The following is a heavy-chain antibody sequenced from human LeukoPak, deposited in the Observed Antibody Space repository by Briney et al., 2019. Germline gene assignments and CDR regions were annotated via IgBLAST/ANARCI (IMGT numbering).Heavy chain of an antibody. CDR3: TTDNTMITGTTRVSSF. CDR2: IKSNTDGGMT. J-gene: IGHJ4*02. CDR1: GFAFTNAW. Sequence: GGSLRLSCAASGFAFTNAWMTWVRQAPGKGVEWVGQIKSNTDGGMTHYAAPVRGRFTISRDDSMNTLYLQMSSLQTEDTAIYYCTTDNTMITGTTRVSSFWGQGTLVTVSS. V-gene: IGHV3-15*01. D-gene: IGHD1-20*01.